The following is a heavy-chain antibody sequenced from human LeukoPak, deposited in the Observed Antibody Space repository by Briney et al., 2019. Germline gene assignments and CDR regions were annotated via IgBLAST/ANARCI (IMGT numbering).Heavy chain of an antibody. Sequence: QPGGSLRLSCAASGFTFSSYAMSWLRQAPGEGLEWVSAISGSGGSTYYADSVKGRFTISRDNSKNTLYLQMNSLRAEDTAVYYCAKDRSEYTAAGIFDWGQGTLVTVSS. CDR1: GFTFSSYA. V-gene: IGHV3-23*01. CDR3: AKDRSEYTAAGIFD. D-gene: IGHD6-13*01. J-gene: IGHJ4*02. CDR2: ISGSGGST.